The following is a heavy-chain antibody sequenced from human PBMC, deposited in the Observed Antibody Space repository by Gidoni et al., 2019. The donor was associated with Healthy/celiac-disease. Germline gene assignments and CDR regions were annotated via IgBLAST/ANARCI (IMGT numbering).Heavy chain of an antibody. CDR2: INTIGRK. D-gene: IGHD3-10*01. J-gene: IGHJ4*02. Sequence: QVQLQQWGAGLLKPSETLSLTCAVYGGSFSGYYWSWIRQPPGKGLDWIGEINTIGRKNYNPSHKSRVTISVDTSKNQFSLKLSSVTAADTAVYYCARGGVLLWFGELPFDYWGQGTLVTVSS. CDR3: ARGGVLLWFGELPFDY. V-gene: IGHV4-34*01. CDR1: GGSFSGYY.